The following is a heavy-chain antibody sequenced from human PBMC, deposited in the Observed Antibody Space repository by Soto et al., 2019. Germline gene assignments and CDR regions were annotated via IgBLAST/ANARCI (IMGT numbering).Heavy chain of an antibody. CDR1: GFTFSSYW. CDR3: AIRASYYCSSGYFDY. CDR2: INSDGSST. Sequence: EVQLVESGGGLVQPGGSLRLSCAASGFTFSSYWMHWVRQAPGKGLVWVSRINSDGSSTSYVDSVKGRFTISRDNAKNTLYLQMNSLRAEDSAVYYCAIRASYYCSSGYFDYWGQGTLVTVSS. V-gene: IGHV3-74*01. D-gene: IGHD3-22*01. J-gene: IGHJ4*02.